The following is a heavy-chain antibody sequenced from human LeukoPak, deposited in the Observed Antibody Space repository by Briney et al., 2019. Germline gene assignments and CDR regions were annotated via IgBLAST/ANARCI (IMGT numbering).Heavy chain of an antibody. J-gene: IGHJ3*02. Sequence: PSQTLSLTCTVSGGSISSGDYYWSWIRQPPGKGLEWIGYIYYSGSTYYNPSLKSRVTISVDTSKNQFSLKLSSVTAADTAVYYCARGTNYYDSSGYYPRDAFDIWGQGTMVTVSS. CDR2: IYYSGST. D-gene: IGHD3-22*01. CDR3: ARGTNYYDSSGYYPRDAFDI. CDR1: GGSISSGDYY. V-gene: IGHV4-30-4*08.